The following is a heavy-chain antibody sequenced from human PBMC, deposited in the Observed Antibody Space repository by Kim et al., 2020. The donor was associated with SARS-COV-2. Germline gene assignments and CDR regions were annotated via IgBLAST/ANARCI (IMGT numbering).Heavy chain of an antibody. Sequence: SETLSLTCAVYGGSFSGYYWSWIRQPPGKGLEWIGEINHSGSTNYNPSLKSRVTISVDTSKNQFSLKLSSVTAADTAVYYCARGRSQGYQLLLDRWFDPWGQGTLVTVSS. D-gene: IGHD2-2*01. CDR1: GGSFSGYY. CDR2: INHSGST. J-gene: IGHJ5*02. V-gene: IGHV4-34*01. CDR3: ARGRSQGYQLLLDRWFDP.